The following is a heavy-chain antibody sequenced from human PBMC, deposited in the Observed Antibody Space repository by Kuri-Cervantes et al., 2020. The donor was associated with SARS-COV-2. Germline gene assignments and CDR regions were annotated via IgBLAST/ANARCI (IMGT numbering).Heavy chain of an antibody. Sequence: SVKVSCKASGGTFSSYAIGWVRQAPGQGLEWMGRIIPIFGTANYAQKFQGRVTITADESTSTAYMELSSLRSEDTAVYYCASFYGGNSGDAFDIWGQGTMVTVSS. CDR1: GGTFSSYA. CDR3: ASFYGGNSGDAFDI. J-gene: IGHJ3*02. V-gene: IGHV1-69*13. D-gene: IGHD4-23*01. CDR2: IIPIFGTA.